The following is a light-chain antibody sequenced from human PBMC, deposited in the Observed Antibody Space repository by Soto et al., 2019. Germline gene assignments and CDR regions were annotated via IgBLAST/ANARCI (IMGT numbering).Light chain of an antibody. CDR1: QDISNY. Sequence: DIQMTQSPSSLSASVGDRVTITCQASQDISNYLNWYQQKPGKAPKLLIYDASNLETGVPSRFSGNGSGTYFTFTISSLQPEDIATYYCQQYDNLPYTFGQGNKLAIK. CDR2: DAS. J-gene: IGKJ2*01. V-gene: IGKV1-33*01. CDR3: QQYDNLPYT.